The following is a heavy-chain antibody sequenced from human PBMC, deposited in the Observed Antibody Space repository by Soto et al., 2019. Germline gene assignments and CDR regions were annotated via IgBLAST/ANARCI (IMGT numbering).Heavy chain of an antibody. CDR2: ISGSGGST. CDR3: AKFLERGVAATNY. Sequence: EVQLLESGGGLVQPGGSLRLSCEASGFTFSSYAMSWVRQAPGKGLEWVSAISGSGGSTYYADSVKGRFTISGDNSKNTLYLQMNSLRAEDTAVYYCAKFLERGVAATNYWGQGTLVTVSS. V-gene: IGHV3-23*01. D-gene: IGHD2-15*01. J-gene: IGHJ4*02. CDR1: GFTFSSYA.